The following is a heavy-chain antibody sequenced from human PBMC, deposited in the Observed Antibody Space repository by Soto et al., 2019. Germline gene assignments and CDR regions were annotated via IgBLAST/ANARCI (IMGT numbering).Heavy chain of an antibody. Sequence: SETLSLTSAVYGRSFSGYYWTWIRQPPGKGLEWLGEINHSGITDYNPSLKSRITISIDTSKKQFSLKLNSVTAADTAVYYCAIGPRMWLAGGGYWGQGTQVTVSS. J-gene: IGHJ4*02. CDR2: INHSGIT. CDR1: GRSFSGYY. V-gene: IGHV4-34*01. D-gene: IGHD6-19*01. CDR3: AIGPRMWLAGGGY.